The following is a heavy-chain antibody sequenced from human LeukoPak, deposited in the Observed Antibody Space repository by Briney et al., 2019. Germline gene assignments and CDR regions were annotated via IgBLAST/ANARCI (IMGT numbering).Heavy chain of an antibody. CDR1: GYTFTGYY. CDR3: ARGEIGETHQAAWFDP. CDR2: INPNSGGT. J-gene: IGHJ5*02. D-gene: IGHD3-10*01. V-gene: IGHV1-2*02. Sequence: GASVKVSCKASGYTFTGYYMHWVRQAPGQGLEWMGWINPNSGGTNYAQKFQGRVTMTRDTSISTAYMELSRLRSDDTAVYYCARGEIGETHQAAWFDPWGQGTLVTVSS.